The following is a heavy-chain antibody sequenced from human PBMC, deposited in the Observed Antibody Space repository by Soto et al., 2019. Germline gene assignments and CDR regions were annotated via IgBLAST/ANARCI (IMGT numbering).Heavy chain of an antibody. CDR2: VTANGGST. CDR1: GFTFSVYA. Sequence: GGSLRLSCAATGFTFSVYAMTWVRQAPGKGLEWVSAVTANGGSTYSADSVKGRFTISRDNSKNTMFLQMNSLRAEDTAVYYCASLGVGDWANYYYYYGMDVWGQGTTVTVSS. J-gene: IGHJ6*02. V-gene: IGHV3-23*01. D-gene: IGHD2-21*02. CDR3: ASLGVGDWANYYYYYGMDV.